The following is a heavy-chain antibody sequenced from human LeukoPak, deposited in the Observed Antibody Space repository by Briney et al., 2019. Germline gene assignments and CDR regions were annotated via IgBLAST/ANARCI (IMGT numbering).Heavy chain of an antibody. CDR2: INHSGST. Sequence: SETLSLTCAVYGGSFSGYYWSWIRQPPGKGLEWIGEINHSGSTNYNPSLKSRVTISVDTSKNQFSLKLSSVTAADTAVYYCASFGRSRNYYYYHMDVWGKGTTVTVSS. CDR3: ASFGRSRNYYYYHMDV. V-gene: IGHV4-34*01. J-gene: IGHJ6*03. D-gene: IGHD3-10*01. CDR1: GGSFSGYY.